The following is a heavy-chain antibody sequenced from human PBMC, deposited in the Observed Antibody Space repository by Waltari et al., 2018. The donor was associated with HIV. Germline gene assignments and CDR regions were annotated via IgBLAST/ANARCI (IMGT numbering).Heavy chain of an antibody. CDR1: GYTFTSYA. Sequence: QVQLVQSGAEVKKPGASVKVSCKASGYTFTSYAMHWVRQAPGQRLEWMGWINAGNGNTKYSQKFQGRVTITRDTSASTAYMELSSLRSEDTAVYYCARVARGLPADYWGQGTLVTVSS. J-gene: IGHJ4*02. D-gene: IGHD5-18*01. CDR2: INAGNGNT. V-gene: IGHV1-3*01. CDR3: ARVARGLPADY.